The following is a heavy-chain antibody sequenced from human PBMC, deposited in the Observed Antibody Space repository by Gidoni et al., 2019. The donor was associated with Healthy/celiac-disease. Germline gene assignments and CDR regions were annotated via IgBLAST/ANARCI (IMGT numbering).Heavy chain of an antibody. CDR3: ARGSYDFWSGYYSDRGSKGNDY. V-gene: IGHV4-34*01. CDR1: GGSFSGYY. J-gene: IGHJ4*02. D-gene: IGHD3-3*01. Sequence: QVQLQQWGAGLLKPSETLSLTCAVYGGSFSGYYWSWIRQPPGKGLEWIGEINHSGSTNYNPSLKSRVTISVDTSKNQFSLKLSSVTAADTAVYYCARGSYDFWSGYYSDRGSKGNDYWGQGTLVTVSS. CDR2: INHSGST.